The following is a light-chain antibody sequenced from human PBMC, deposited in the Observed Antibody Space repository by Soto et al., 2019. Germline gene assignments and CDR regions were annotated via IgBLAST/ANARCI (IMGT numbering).Light chain of an antibody. CDR3: CSYAGSYTLVV. CDR2: DVS. CDR1: SSDVGGYNY. J-gene: IGLJ2*01. V-gene: IGLV2-11*01. Sequence: QSVLTQPRSVSGSPGQSVTISCTGTSSDVGGYNYVSWYQQHPGKALKLMIYDVSKRPSGVPDRFSGSKSGNTASLTISGLQAEDEADYYCCSYAGSYTLVVFGGGTKVTVL.